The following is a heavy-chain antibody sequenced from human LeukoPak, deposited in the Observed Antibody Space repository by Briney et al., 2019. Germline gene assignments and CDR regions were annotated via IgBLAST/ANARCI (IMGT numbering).Heavy chain of an antibody. CDR3: ARDGLPSTVVNNWFDP. D-gene: IGHD4-23*01. CDR2: INPSGGST. CDR1: GYTFTSYY. V-gene: IGHV1-46*01. Sequence: ASVKVSCKASGYTFTSYYMHWVRQAPGQGLEWMGIINPSGGSTSYAQKFQGRVTMTRDTSISTAYMELSRLRSDDTAVYYCARDGLPSTVVNNWFDPWGQGTLVTVCS. J-gene: IGHJ5*02.